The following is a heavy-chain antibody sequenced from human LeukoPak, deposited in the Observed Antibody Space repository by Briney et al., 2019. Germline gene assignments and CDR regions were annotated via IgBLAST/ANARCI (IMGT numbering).Heavy chain of an antibody. D-gene: IGHD6-13*01. Sequence: GGSLRLSCAASGFTVSSNHMSWVRQAPGKGLEWVTDIYSGGSTYYADSVKGRFTISRDNSKNTLYLQMNSLRAEDTAVYYCASHSSSWYGFHYWGQGTLVTVSS. V-gene: IGHV3-53*01. CDR2: IYSGGST. J-gene: IGHJ4*02. CDR1: GFTVSSNH. CDR3: ASHSSSWYGFHY.